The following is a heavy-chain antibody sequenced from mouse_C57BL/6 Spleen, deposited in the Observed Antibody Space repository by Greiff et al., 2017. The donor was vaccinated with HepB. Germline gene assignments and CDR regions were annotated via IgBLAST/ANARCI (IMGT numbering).Heavy chain of an antibody. Sequence: QVQLQQPGAELVKPGASVKLSCTASGYTFTSYWMHWVKQRPGQGLEWIGMIHPNSGSTNYHEKFKSKATLTLDKSSSTAYMQLSSLTSEDSGVYYCANYYGSFAYWGQGTLVTVSA. D-gene: IGHD1-1*01. J-gene: IGHJ3*01. CDR1: GYTFTSYW. CDR3: ANYYGSFAY. V-gene: IGHV1-64*01. CDR2: IHPNSGST.